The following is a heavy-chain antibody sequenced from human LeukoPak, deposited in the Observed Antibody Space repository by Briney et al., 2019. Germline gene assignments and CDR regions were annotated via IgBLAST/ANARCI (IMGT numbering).Heavy chain of an antibody. CDR1: GGSFSGYY. CDR3: ARRVPGGATTAKAFDI. Sequence: SETLSLTCAVYGGSFSGYYWSWIRQPPGKGLERIGEINHSGSTNYNPSLKSRVTISVDTSKNQFSLKLSSVTAADTAVYYCARRVPGGATTAKAFDIWGQGTMVTVSS. V-gene: IGHV4-34*01. D-gene: IGHD1-26*01. J-gene: IGHJ3*02. CDR2: INHSGST.